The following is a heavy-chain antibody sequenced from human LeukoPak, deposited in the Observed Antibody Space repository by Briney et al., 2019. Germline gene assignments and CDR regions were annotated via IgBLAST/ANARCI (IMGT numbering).Heavy chain of an antibody. CDR3: ARDQRVTVRPDIDY. V-gene: IGHV3-74*03. D-gene: IGHD6-6*01. Sequence: GGSLRLSCAASGFTFRNHWMHWVRQTPGKGLVWVSRISSVGSSTTYADSVKGRFTISRDNAKNTLYLQMNNLRAEDTAMYYCARDQRVTVRPDIDYWGQGTLVIVSS. CDR2: ISSVGSST. CDR1: GFTFRNHW. J-gene: IGHJ4*02.